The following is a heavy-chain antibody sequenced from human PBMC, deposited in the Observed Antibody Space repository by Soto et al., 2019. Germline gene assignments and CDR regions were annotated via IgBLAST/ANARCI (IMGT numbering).Heavy chain of an antibody. CDR3: ARGGHIAAKGAAGDYYYYGMDV. Sequence: PSETLSLTCAVSGGSISSSNWWSWVRQPPGKGLEWIGEIYHSGSTNYNPSLKSRVTIPVDKSKNQFSLKLSSVTAADTAVYYCARGGHIAAKGAAGDYYYYGMDVWGQGTTVTVSS. CDR1: GGSISSSNW. J-gene: IGHJ6*02. V-gene: IGHV4-4*02. CDR2: IYHSGST. D-gene: IGHD6-13*01.